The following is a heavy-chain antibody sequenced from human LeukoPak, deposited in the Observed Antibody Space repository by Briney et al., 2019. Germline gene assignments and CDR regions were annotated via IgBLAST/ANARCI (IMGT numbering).Heavy chain of an antibody. J-gene: IGHJ4*02. CDR3: ARLSSTSSNYFDY. CDR2: IYPGDSHN. V-gene: IGHV5-51*01. D-gene: IGHD6-6*01. Sequence: PGESLKISCKGSGYTFTTYWIGWVRQLPGTGLEWMGIIYPGDSHNRYIPSFQGQLTLSADKSISTAYLQWSSLKASDTAIYYCARLSSTSSNYFDYWGQGTLVTVST. CDR1: GYTFTTYW.